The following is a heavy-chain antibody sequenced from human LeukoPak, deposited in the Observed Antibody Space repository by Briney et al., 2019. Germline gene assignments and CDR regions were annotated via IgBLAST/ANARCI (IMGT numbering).Heavy chain of an antibody. CDR3: AREDCSGGSCYVLA. D-gene: IGHD2-15*01. CDR2: INPNSGGT. Sequence: ASVKVSCKASGYTFTSYYMHWVRQAPGQGLEWMGWINPNSGGTNYAQKFQGRVTMTRDTSISTAYMELSRLRSDDTAVYYCAREDCSGGSCYVLARGQGTLVTVSS. V-gene: IGHV1-2*02. CDR1: GYTFTSYY. J-gene: IGHJ4*02.